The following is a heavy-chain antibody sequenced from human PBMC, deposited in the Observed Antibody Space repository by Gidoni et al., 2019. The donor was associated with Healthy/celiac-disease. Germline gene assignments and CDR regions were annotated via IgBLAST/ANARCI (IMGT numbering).Heavy chain of an antibody. V-gene: IGHV3-30*18. Sequence: QVQLVESGGGVVQPGRSLRLSCAASGFTFSSFGMLWVRQSPGTGLEWVAVISYDGSNKYYADSVKGRFTISRDNSKNTLYLQMNSLRAEDTAVYYCAKSLTRGDIVVVVAAAALDYWGQGTLVTVSS. CDR1: GFTFSSFG. CDR2: ISYDGSNK. D-gene: IGHD2-15*01. CDR3: AKSLTRGDIVVVVAAAALDY. J-gene: IGHJ4*02.